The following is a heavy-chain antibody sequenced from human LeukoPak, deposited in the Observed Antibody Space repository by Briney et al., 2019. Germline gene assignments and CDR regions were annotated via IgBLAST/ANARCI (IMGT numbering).Heavy chain of an antibody. CDR3: ARDSAVAGPIDAFDI. CDR2: MNPNSGNT. Sequence: GASVKVSCKASGYTFTSYDISWVRQAPGQGLEWMGWMNPNSGNTGYAQKFQGRVTITRNTSISTAYMELSSLRSEDTAVYYCARDSAVAGPIDAFDIWGQGAMVTVSS. D-gene: IGHD6-19*01. CDR1: GYTFTSYD. J-gene: IGHJ3*02. V-gene: IGHV1-8*03.